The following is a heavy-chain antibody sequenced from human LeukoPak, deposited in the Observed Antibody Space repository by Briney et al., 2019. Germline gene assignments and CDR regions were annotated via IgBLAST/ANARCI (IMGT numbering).Heavy chain of an antibody. J-gene: IGHJ4*02. D-gene: IGHD3-22*01. CDR1: GGSISSSNW. V-gene: IGHV4-4*02. Sequence: SGTLSLTCAVSGGSISSSNWWSWVRQPPGRGLEWIGEIYHSGSTNYNPSLKSRVTISVDKSKNQFSLKLSSVTAADTAVYYCASGAVYDSSGYPPYFDYWGQGTLVTVSS. CDR3: ASGAVYDSSGYPPYFDY. CDR2: IYHSGST.